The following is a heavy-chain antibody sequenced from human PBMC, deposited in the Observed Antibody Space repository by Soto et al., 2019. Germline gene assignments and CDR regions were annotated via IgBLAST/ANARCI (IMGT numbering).Heavy chain of an antibody. CDR2: INIDGSGT. CDR3: ANLDSSGWDYYYYGMDV. D-gene: IGHD6-19*01. Sequence: GGSLRLSCAASGFTFSNYWMHWVRQAPGKGLVWVSRINIDGSGTTYADSVKGRFTISRDNAKNTVFLEMKNLRAEDTAVYYCANLDSSGWDYYYYGMDVWGQGTTVTVSS. V-gene: IGHV3-74*03. CDR1: GFTFSNYW. J-gene: IGHJ6*02.